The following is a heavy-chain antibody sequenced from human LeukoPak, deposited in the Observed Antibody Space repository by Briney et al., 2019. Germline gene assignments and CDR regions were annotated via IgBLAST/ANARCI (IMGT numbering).Heavy chain of an antibody. CDR1: GVSISNYY. CDR2: VSYSGSS. CDR3: ARATKIRRYYYDSSAYYYCVFDI. Sequence: PSETLSLTCTVSGVSISNYYWSWIRQPPGKRLEWIGYVSYSGSSSSNPSLESRVAISVDTSKNQFSLKLTSVTAADTAVYYCARATKIRRYYYDSSAYYYCVFDIWGQGTMVTVSS. V-gene: IGHV4-59*01. J-gene: IGHJ3*02. D-gene: IGHD3-22*01.